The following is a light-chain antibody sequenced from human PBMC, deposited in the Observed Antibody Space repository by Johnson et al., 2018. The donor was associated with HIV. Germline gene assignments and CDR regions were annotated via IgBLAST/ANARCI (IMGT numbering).Light chain of an antibody. CDR2: DND. J-gene: IGLJ1*01. CDR1: SSDMGNYA. CDR3: GTWDSSLSAYV. Sequence: QLVLTQPPSVSAAPGQKVTISCSGSSSDMGNYAVSWYQQLPGTAPKLLIYDNDKRPSGIPDRFSGSKSGTSATLGITGLQTGDEADYYCGTWDSSLSAYVFGTGTKVTVL. V-gene: IGLV1-51*01.